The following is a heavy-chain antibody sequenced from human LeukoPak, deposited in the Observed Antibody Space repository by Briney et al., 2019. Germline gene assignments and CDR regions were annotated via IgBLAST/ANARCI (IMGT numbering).Heavy chain of an antibody. CDR1: GFTFSSYA. CDR2: ISSNGGST. J-gene: IGHJ4*02. Sequence: GSLRLSCAASGFTFSSYAMHWVRQAPGKGLEYVSAISSNGGSTYYANSVKGRFTISRDNSKNTLYLQMGSLRAEDMAVYYCARADYDILTGYYDYWGQGTLVTVSS. CDR3: ARADYDILTGYYDY. V-gene: IGHV3-64*01. D-gene: IGHD3-9*01.